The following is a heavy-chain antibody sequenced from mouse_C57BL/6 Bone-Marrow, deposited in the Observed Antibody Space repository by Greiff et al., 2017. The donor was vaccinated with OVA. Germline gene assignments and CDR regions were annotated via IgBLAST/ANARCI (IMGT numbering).Heavy chain of an antibody. D-gene: IGHD1-1*02. CDR2: INPGSGGT. CDR3: DYGGCYRGYFDV. CDR1: GYAFTNSL. J-gene: IGHJ1*03. V-gene: IGHV1-54*01. Sequence: QVQLQQSGAELVRPGTSVKVSCKASGYAFTNSLIEWVKQRPGQGLEWIGVINPGSGGTNYNEKFKGKATLTADKSSSTASMQLSRLTSEDSAVSVCDYGGCYRGYFDVWGTGTTVTVSA.